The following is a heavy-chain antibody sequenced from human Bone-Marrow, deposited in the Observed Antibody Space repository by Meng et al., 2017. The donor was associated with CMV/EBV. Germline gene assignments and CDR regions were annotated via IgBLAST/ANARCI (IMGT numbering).Heavy chain of an antibody. CDR2: IGSYNGNT. CDR1: FTFASYG. CDR3: AGDLFDYYGSPTFWFDP. V-gene: IGHV1-18*01. Sequence: FTFASYGIVWIQHAPGQGLEWMGWIGSYNGNTNYAQKLQGEVTMTTDTSTSTAYMELRSLRSDDTAVYYCAGDLFDYYGSPTFWFDPWGQGTLVTVSS. J-gene: IGHJ5*02. D-gene: IGHD3-10*01.